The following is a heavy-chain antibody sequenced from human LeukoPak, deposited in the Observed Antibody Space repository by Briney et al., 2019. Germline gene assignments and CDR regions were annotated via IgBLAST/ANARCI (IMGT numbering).Heavy chain of an antibody. CDR2: TYYRSKWYF. CDR3: ARSYHSLYLDL. V-gene: IGHV6-1*01. Sequence: SQTPSLTSAISGDSVSSNIASRNWIRQSPSKCLKWLGRTYYRSKWYFDYALSVRSRITINPDTSMHHLPLQLNSVTPEDTAVYYCARSYHSLYLDLWDQGSLVTVSS. D-gene: IGHD4-11*01. CDR1: GDSVSSNIAS. J-gene: IGHJ4*02.